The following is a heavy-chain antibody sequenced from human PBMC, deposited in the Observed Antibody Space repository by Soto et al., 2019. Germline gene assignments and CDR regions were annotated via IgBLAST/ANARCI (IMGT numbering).Heavy chain of an antibody. J-gene: IGHJ4*02. Sequence: EVQLAESGGGLVQPGGSLRVSCATSGFSFSDYWMSWVRQSPGKGMEWVANVKQDGSEKNYVDSVKGRFSISRDNARKSVYLQMNSLRGEDTAVYHCAAGRWMVRYWGQGTLVTVSS. CDR1: GFSFSDYW. D-gene: IGHD6-19*01. CDR3: AAGRWMVRY. V-gene: IGHV3-7*05. CDR2: VKQDGSEK.